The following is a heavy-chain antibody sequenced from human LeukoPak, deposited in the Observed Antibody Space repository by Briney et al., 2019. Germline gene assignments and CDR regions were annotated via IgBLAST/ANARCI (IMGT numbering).Heavy chain of an antibody. CDR3: ARALAPFSWFGEMGYYFDY. CDR1: GGSISSSSYY. V-gene: IGHV4-39*01. Sequence: SETLSLTCTVSGGSISSSSYYWGWIRQPPGKGLEWIGSIYYSGSTYYNPSLKSRVTISVATSKNQSSLKLTSVTAADTAVYYCARALAPFSWFGEMGYYFDYWGQGTLVTVSS. D-gene: IGHD3-10*01. J-gene: IGHJ4*02. CDR2: IYYSGST.